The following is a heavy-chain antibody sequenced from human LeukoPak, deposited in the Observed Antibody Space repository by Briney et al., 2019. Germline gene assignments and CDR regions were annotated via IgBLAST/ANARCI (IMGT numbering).Heavy chain of an antibody. J-gene: IGHJ3*02. Sequence: GASVKVSCKASGGTFSSYAISWVRQAPGQGLEWMGGIIPIFGTANYAQKFQGRVTITTDESTSTTYMELSSLRSEDTAVYYCARVVRDLLWDAFDIWGQGTMVTVSS. CDR2: IIPIFGTA. D-gene: IGHD1-26*01. CDR1: GGTFSSYA. CDR3: ARVVRDLLWDAFDI. V-gene: IGHV1-69*05.